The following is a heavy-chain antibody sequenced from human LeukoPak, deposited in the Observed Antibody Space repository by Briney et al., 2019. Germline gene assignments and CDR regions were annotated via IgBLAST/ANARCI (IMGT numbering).Heavy chain of an antibody. CDR1: GFTFSSYA. Sequence: GGSLRLSCAASGFTFSSYAMHWVRQAPGKGLEWVAVMSYDGSNKYYADSVKGRFTISRDNSKNTLYLQMNSLRAEDTAVYYCARDSIPDYWGQGTLVTVSS. CDR2: MSYDGSNK. J-gene: IGHJ4*02. V-gene: IGHV3-30-3*01. D-gene: IGHD2-2*01. CDR3: ARDSIPDY.